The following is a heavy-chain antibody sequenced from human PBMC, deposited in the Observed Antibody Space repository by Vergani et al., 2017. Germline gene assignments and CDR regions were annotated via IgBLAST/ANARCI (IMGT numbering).Heavy chain of an antibody. D-gene: IGHD3-10*01. J-gene: IGHJ4*02. V-gene: IGHV1-69*01. Sequence: QVQLVQSGAEVKKPGSSVKVSCKASGGTFSSYAISWVRQAPGQGLEWMGGIIPIFGTANYAQKFQGRVTITEDESTSTAYMARSSLRSEDTAVYYCASPAEYGSGSYYKLWGQGTLVTVSS. CDR3: ASPAEYGSGSYYKL. CDR1: GGTFSSYA. CDR2: IIPIFGTA.